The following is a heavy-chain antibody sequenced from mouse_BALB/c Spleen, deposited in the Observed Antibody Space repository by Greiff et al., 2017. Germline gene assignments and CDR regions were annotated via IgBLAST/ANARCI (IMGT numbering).Heavy chain of an antibody. Sequence: EVHLVESGGGLVKPGGSLKLSCAASGFTFSSYAMSWVRQTPEKRLEWVASISSGGSTYYPDSVKGRFTISRDNARNILYLQMSSLRSEDTAMYYCARGKYYFDYWGQGTTLTVSS. J-gene: IGHJ2*01. CDR2: ISSGGST. CDR1: GFTFSSYA. V-gene: IGHV5-6-5*01. CDR3: ARGKYYFDY.